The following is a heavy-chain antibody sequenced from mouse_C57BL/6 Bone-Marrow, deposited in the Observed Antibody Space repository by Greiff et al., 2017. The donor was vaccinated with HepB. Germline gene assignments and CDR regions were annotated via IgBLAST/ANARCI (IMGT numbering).Heavy chain of an antibody. CDR2: IDPSDSYT. V-gene: IGHV1-59*01. Sequence: QVQLQHPGAELVRPGTSVKLSCKASGYTFTSYWMHWVKQRPGQGLEWIGVIDPSDSYTNYNQKFKGKATLTVDTSSSTAYMQLSSLTSEDSAVYYCARAQATPWWGQGTTLTVSS. CDR3: ARAQATPW. J-gene: IGHJ2*01. CDR1: GYTFTSYW. D-gene: IGHD3-2*02.